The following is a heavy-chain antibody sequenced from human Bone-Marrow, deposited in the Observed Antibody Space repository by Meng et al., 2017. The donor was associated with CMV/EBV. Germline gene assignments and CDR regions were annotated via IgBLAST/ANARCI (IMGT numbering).Heavy chain of an antibody. V-gene: IGHV4-38-2*02. J-gene: IGHJ4*02. D-gene: IGHD1-26*01. Sequence: SETLSLTCTVSGYSISSGYYWGWIRQPPGKGLEWIGSIYHSGSTYYNPSLKSRVTISVDTSKNQFSLKLSSVTAADTAVYYCARVSGSYFDYWVQGTLVTVSS. CDR2: IYHSGST. CDR3: ARVSGSYFDY. CDR1: GYSISSGYY.